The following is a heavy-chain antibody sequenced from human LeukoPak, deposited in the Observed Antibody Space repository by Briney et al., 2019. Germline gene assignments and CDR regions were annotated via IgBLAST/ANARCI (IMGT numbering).Heavy chain of an antibody. CDR1: GFVFSSYW. CDR3: ARDLPPGIVGATTADT. Sequence: PGGSLRLSCAASGFVFSSYWMHWVRQAPGKGLEWVSSISSSSSYIYYADSVKGRFTIPRHNAKTTLYLQMNSLRAAHTAVYYCARDLPPGIVGATTADTWGHGTLVTVSS. CDR2: ISSSSSYI. J-gene: IGHJ5*01. D-gene: IGHD1-26*01. V-gene: IGHV3-21*01.